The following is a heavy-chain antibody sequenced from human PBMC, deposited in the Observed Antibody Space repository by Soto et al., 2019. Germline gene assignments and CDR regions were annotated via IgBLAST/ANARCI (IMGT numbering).Heavy chain of an antibody. V-gene: IGHV4-39*01. CDR3: VSQRTTVPTQAYFDY. Sequence: PSETLSLTCTVSGGSVTNSSYYWGWILQSPWKGLEWIVSVYYRGRSYSKSSVKSRVTISVDTSKNRFSLSLNSVTASDTAVYFCVSQRTTVPTQAYFDYWRPGALVPVSS. CDR1: GGSVTNSSYY. J-gene: IGHJ4*01. CDR2: VYYRGRS. D-gene: IGHD4-17*01.